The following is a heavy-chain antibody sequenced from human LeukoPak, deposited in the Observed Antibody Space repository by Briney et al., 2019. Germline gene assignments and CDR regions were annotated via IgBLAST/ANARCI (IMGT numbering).Heavy chain of an antibody. J-gene: IGHJ4*02. D-gene: IGHD6-13*01. CDR1: GGSISSYY. V-gene: IGHV4-4*07. CDR2: IYTSGST. CDR3: ARLSSSWYYFDY. Sequence: SETLSLTCTVSGGSISSYYWSWIRQPAGKGLEWIGRIYTSGSTDYNPSLKSRVTISVDTSKNQFSLKLSSVTAADTAVYYCARLSSSWYYFDYWGQGTLVTVSS.